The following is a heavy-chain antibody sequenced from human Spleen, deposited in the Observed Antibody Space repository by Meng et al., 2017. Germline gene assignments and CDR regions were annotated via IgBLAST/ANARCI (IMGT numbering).Heavy chain of an antibody. Sequence: SETLSLTCTVSGGSISRSAYWWGWIRQFPGKGLEWIGTIYYSGVTYYNPSLKSRLTLSLDKSKNQFSLKLTSVTAADTAVYYCAREGSYGYFDWGQGTLVTVSS. V-gene: IGHV4-39*07. CDR1: GGSISRSAYW. CDR3: AREGSYGYFD. D-gene: IGHD5-18*01. J-gene: IGHJ4*02. CDR2: IYYSGVT.